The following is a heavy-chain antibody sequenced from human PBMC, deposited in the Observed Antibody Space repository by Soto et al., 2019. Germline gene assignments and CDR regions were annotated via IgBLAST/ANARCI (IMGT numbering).Heavy chain of an antibody. V-gene: IGHV1-18*01. J-gene: IGHJ1*01. Sequence: QIQLVQSGAEVKKPGASVKVSCKASGYNFFDYCVSWVRQAPGQGLEWMGWVSPKSGNTDYARKVQGRVTLTTDISTSTAYMELRGIIPDDTGVYSCAGGRTVSSIAPLLVGGQGTRVSFSS. D-gene: IGHD1-1*01. CDR1: GYNFFDYC. CDR3: AGGRTVSSIAPLLV. CDR2: VSPKSGNT.